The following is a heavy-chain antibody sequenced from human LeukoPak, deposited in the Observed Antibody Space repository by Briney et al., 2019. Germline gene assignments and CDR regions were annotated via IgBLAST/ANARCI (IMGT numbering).Heavy chain of an antibody. D-gene: IGHD2-2*01. CDR3: AALDIVVVPAAIDP. CDR2: IYHSGST. CDR1: GGSFSGYY. J-gene: IGHJ5*02. Sequence: PSETLSLTCAVYGGSFSGYYWGWIRQPPGKGLEWIGSIYHSGSTYYNPSLKSRVTISVDTSKNQFSLKLSSVTAADTAVYYCAALDIVVVPAAIDPWGQGTLVTVSS. V-gene: IGHV4-38-2*01.